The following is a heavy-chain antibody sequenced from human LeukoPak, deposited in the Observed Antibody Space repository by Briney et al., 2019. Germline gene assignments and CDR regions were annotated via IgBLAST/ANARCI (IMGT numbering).Heavy chain of an antibody. CDR2: ISVYNGNT. V-gene: IGHV1-18*01. Sequence: ASVKVSCKASGYTFTSYGISWVRQAPGQGLEWMGWISVYNGNTNYAQKVQGRVTMTTDTSTSTAYMELRSLRSDDTAVYYCARTRRSAAAAAIDFDYWGPGTLVTLSS. CDR1: GYTFTSYG. CDR3: ARTRRSAAAAAIDFDY. D-gene: IGHD6-13*01. J-gene: IGHJ4*02.